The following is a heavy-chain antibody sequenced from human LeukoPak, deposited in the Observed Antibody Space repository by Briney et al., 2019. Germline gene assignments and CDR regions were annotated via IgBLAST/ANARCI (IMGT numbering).Heavy chain of an antibody. J-gene: IGHJ6*03. D-gene: IGHD3-3*01. Sequence: ASVKVSCKVSGYTHTELSMHWVRQAPGKGLEWLGGFDPEDGETIYAQKFQGRVTMTEDTSTDTAYMELSSLRSEDTAVYYCATDRTYYDFWSGYLRRSYMDVWGKGTTVTVSS. CDR3: ATDRTYYDFWSGYLRRSYMDV. CDR1: GYTHTELS. CDR2: FDPEDGET. V-gene: IGHV1-24*01.